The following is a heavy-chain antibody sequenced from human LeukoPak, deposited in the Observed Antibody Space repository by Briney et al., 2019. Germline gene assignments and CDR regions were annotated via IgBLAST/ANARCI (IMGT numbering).Heavy chain of an antibody. CDR2: ISYDGSNK. CDR1: GFTFSSYA. V-gene: IGHV3-30-3*01. J-gene: IGHJ3*02. D-gene: IGHD6-13*01. CDR3: ARPRGAAALGAFDI. Sequence: PGGSLRLSCAASGFTFSSYAMHWVRQAPGKGLEWVAVISYDGSNKYYADSVKGRFTISRDNSKNTLYLQMNSLRAEDTAVCYCARPRGAAALGAFDIWGQGTMVTVSS.